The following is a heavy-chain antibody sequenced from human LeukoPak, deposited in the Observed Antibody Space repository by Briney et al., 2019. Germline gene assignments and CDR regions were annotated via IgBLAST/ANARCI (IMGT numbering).Heavy chain of an antibody. V-gene: IGHV4-4*02. CDR2: IYHSGST. Sequence: PSQTLSLTCAVSGGSISSSNWWSWVRQLPGKGLEWIGEIYHSGSTNYNPSLKSRVTISVDKSRNQFSLKLSSVTAADTAVYYCARDRSYYYDSSGNFDYWGQGTLVTVSS. CDR1: GGSISSSNW. J-gene: IGHJ4*02. CDR3: ARDRSYYYDSSGNFDY. D-gene: IGHD3-22*01.